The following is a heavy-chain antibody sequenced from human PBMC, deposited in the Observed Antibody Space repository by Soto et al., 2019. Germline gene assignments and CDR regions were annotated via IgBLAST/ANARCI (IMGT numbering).Heavy chain of an antibody. CDR1: GFTFSSYS. D-gene: IGHD6-13*01. Sequence: EVQLVESGGGLVKPGGSLRLSCAASGFTFSSYSMNWVRQAPGTGLEWVSSISSSSSYIYYADSVKGRFTISRDNAKNSLYLQMNSLRAEDTAVYYCAREDKYSSSWYDYWGQGTLVTVSS. CDR2: ISSSSSYI. CDR3: AREDKYSSSWYDY. J-gene: IGHJ4*02. V-gene: IGHV3-21*01.